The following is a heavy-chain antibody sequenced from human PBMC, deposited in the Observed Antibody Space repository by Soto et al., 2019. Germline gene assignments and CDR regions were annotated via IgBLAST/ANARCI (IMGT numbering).Heavy chain of an antibody. D-gene: IGHD2-15*01. CDR2: IHAGNGNT. V-gene: IGHV1-3*01. Sequence: ASVRVFCKSSGYSFSRYSIHWVRQAPGQGLEWMGWIHAGNGNTKYSQNFQGRVTISRDTSATTAYMELNSLRSEDTAVYYCARGVAFLDYWGQGTLVTAPQ. CDR1: GYSFSRYS. J-gene: IGHJ4*02. CDR3: ARGVAFLDY.